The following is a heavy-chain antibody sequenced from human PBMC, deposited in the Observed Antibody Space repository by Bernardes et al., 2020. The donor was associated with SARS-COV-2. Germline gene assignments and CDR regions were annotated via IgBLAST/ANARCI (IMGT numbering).Heavy chain of an antibody. CDR1: GFTFTSYA. V-gene: IGHV3-23*01. CDR3: AKGTTVRGLHFDY. D-gene: IGHD3-10*01. J-gene: IGHJ4*02. Sequence: GGSLRLSCAASGFTFTSYAMNWVRQAPGKGLEWVSTITGSGRNTYYADSVKGRFTISRDNSKNNLYLQMNGLRAEDTAIYYCAKGTTVRGLHFDYWGQGTPVTVSS. CDR2: ITGSGRNT.